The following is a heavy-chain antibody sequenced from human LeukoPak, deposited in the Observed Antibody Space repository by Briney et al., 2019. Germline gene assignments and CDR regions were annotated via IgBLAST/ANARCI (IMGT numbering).Heavy chain of an antibody. Sequence: GESLKISCQGSGYSFTTYWLGWVRQMPEKGLEWMGIIYPGDSDTRCSPSFQGQVTISADKSISTAYLQWSSLKASDTAIYYCARPVGPNWNSGLDVWGQGTTVTVSS. CDR1: GYSFTTYW. CDR2: IYPGDSDT. CDR3: ARPVGPNWNSGLDV. V-gene: IGHV5-51*01. D-gene: IGHD1-7*01. J-gene: IGHJ6*02.